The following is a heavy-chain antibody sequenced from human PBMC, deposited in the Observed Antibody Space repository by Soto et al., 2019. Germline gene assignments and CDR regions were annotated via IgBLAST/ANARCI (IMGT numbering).Heavy chain of an antibody. D-gene: IGHD3-9*01. CDR2: IRNKANSYTA. CDR1: GFTFTDHY. J-gene: IGHJ4*02. V-gene: IGHV3-72*01. Sequence: EVQLVESGGGLVQPGGSLRLSCAASGFTFTDHYMDWVRQASGKGLDWVGRIRNKANSYTAEYAASVNGRFTVSRDDSKNSVYLQMNSLKVEDTALYYWVRAGTGYQLDYWGQGTLVTVSS. CDR3: VRAGTGYQLDY.